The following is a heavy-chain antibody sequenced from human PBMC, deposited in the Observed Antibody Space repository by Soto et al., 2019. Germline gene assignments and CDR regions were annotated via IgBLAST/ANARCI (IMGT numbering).Heavy chain of an antibody. Sequence: ASVKVSCKASGNTVPNYAIHWVRQAPGQRLEWMGWINGGNGSTYYSEHFQGGVTFTRDTSAGTVYMQLSSLTSEDTAVYYCARDDSGFSGSHYIDYFNYWGQGALVTVSS. CDR3: ARDDSGFSGSHYIDYFNY. V-gene: IGHV1-3*01. J-gene: IGHJ4*02. D-gene: IGHD1-26*01. CDR1: GNTVPNYA. CDR2: INGGNGST.